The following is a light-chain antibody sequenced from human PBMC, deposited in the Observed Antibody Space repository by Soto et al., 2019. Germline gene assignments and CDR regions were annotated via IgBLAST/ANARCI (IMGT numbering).Light chain of an antibody. J-gene: IGKJ2*01. Sequence: DIQVTQSPSSLSASVGDRVTITCRASQSISQYVNWYQQRPGRAPNFLIYGASSLQSGVPLRFSGSGSGTDFTLTISSLQPEDFATYYCQQTYSTPRTFGPGTKVEIK. V-gene: IGKV1-39*01. CDR3: QQTYSTPRT. CDR1: QSISQY. CDR2: GAS.